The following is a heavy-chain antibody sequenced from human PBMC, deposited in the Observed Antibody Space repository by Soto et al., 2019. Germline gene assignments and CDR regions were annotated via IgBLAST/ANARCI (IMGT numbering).Heavy chain of an antibody. CDR2: ISGSGGST. CDR1: GFTFSSYA. Sequence: PGGSLRLSCAASGFTFSSYAMSWVRQAPGKGLEWVSAISGSGGSTYYADSVKGRFTISRDNSKNTLHLQMNSLRAEDTAVYYCAKDARGVVVPAAIYYYYYGMDVWGQGTTVTVSS. V-gene: IGHV3-23*01. CDR3: AKDARGVVVPAAIYYYYYGMDV. D-gene: IGHD2-2*01. J-gene: IGHJ6*02.